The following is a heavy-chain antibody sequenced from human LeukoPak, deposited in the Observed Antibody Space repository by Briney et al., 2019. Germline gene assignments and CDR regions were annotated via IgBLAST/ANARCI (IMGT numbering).Heavy chain of an antibody. CDR3: ARRGGSSSRRSPIDY. D-gene: IGHD6-6*01. CDR2: IKQDGSEK. V-gene: IGHV3-7*01. J-gene: IGHJ4*02. Sequence: GGSLRLSCAASGFTFSDYWMTWVRQAPGKGPEWVANIKQDGSEKYYVDSVRGRFTISRDNAKNSLFLQMNSPRAEDTAVYYCARRGGSSSRRSPIDYWGQGTLVTVSS. CDR1: GFTFSDYW.